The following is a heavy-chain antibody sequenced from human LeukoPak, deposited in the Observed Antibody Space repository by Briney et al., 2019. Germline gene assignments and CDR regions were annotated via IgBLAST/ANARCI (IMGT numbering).Heavy chain of an antibody. CDR1: GFTFSSCW. D-gene: IGHD5-18*01. CDR3: ARDHVQLWLTFDY. J-gene: IGHJ4*02. V-gene: IGHV3-7*03. CDR2: IKQDGSEK. Sequence: PGGSLGLSCAASGFTFSSCWMSWVRQAPGKGLEWVADIKQDGSEKYYVDSVKGRFTISRDNAKNSLYLQMNSLRAEDTAVYYCARDHVQLWLTFDYWGQGTLVTVSS.